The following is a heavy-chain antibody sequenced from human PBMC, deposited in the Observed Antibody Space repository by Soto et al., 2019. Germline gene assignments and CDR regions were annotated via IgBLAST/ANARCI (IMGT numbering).Heavy chain of an antibody. V-gene: IGHV3-53*01. J-gene: IGHJ6*02. CDR1: GFTVSSNY. CDR2: IYSGGST. D-gene: IGHD3-3*01. Sequence: GGSLRLSCAASGFTVSSNYMSWVRQAPGKGLEWVSVIYSGGSTYYADSVKGRFTISRDNSKNTLYLQMNSLRAEDTAVYYCARNDFWSGFYYYYGMDVWGQGTTVTVSS. CDR3: ARNDFWSGFYYYYGMDV.